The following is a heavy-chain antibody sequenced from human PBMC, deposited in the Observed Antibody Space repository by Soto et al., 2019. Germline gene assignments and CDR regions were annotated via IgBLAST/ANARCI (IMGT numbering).Heavy chain of an antibody. CDR2: TYYRSRWYN. J-gene: IGHJ3*02. CDR1: GDSVSSDSAA. Sequence: SQTLSLTCVISGDSVSSDSAAWNRIRQSPSRGLEWLGRTYYRSRWYNDYALSVKSRIIIDPDTSKNQFSLQINSVTPEDTAVYYCARFKSGGDVFDAFDIWGQGTMVTVSS. CDR3: ARFKSGGDVFDAFDI. D-gene: IGHD2-21*01. V-gene: IGHV6-1*01.